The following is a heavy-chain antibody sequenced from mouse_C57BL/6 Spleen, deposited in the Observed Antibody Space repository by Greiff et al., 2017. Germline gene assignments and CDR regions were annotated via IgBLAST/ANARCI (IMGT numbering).Heavy chain of an antibody. V-gene: IGHV5-17*01. CDR2: ISSGSSTI. CDR1: GFTFSDYG. Sequence: DVQLVESGGGLVKPGGSLKLSCAASGFTFSDYGMHWVRQAPEKGLEWVAYISSGSSTIYYADTVKGRFTISRDNAKNTLFLQMTSLRSEDTAMYYCAGGYYSNYEGAYWGQGTLVTVSA. J-gene: IGHJ3*01. D-gene: IGHD2-5*01. CDR3: AGGYYSNYEGAY.